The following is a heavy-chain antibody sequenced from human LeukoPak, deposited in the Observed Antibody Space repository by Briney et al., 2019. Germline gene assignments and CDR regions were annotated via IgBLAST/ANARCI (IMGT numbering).Heavy chain of an antibody. CDR3: AREEYYGSGSYYPSYYYGMDV. D-gene: IGHD3-10*01. CDR2: TYYRSKWYN. CDR1: GDSVSSNSAA. J-gene: IGHJ6*02. V-gene: IGHV6-1*01. Sequence: SQTLSLTCAISGDSVSSNSAAWNWIRQSPSRGLEWLGRTYYRSKWYNDYAVSVKSRITINPDTSKNQFSLQLNSVTPEDTAVYYCAREEYYGSGSYYPSYYYGMDVWGQGTTVTVSS.